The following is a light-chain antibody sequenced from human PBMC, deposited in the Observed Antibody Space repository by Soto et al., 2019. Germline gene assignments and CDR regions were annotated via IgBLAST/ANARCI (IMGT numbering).Light chain of an antibody. CDR1: NRDVGAYNY. J-gene: IGLJ2*01. Sequence: QSALTQPASVSGSPGQPITISCLGTNRDVGAYNYVSWYQQHPGKAPKLMIYDVTNRPSGVSNRFSGSKSGNTASLTISGLQAEDEAYYYCSSYANSNTQIFGGGTKVTVL. CDR3: SSYANSNTQI. V-gene: IGLV2-14*03. CDR2: DVT.